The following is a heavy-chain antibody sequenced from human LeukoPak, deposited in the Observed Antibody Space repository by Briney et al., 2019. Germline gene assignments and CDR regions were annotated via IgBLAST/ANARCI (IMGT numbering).Heavy chain of an antibody. Sequence: GASVKVSCKASGYTFTSYGISWVRQAPGQGLEWMGWISACNGNTNYAQKLQGRVTMTTDTSTSTAYMELRSLRSDDTAVYYCARDCSGGSCYDLDYWGQGTLVTVSS. J-gene: IGHJ4*02. D-gene: IGHD2-15*01. CDR3: ARDCSGGSCYDLDY. CDR2: ISACNGNT. V-gene: IGHV1-18*01. CDR1: GYTFTSYG.